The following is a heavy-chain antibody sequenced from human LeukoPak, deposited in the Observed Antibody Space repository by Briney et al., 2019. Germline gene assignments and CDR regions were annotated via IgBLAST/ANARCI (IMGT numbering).Heavy chain of an antibody. CDR2: IFYSGST. CDR3: ARLRELPHPDY. CDR1: GGSISSYY. V-gene: IGHV4-59*08. J-gene: IGHJ4*02. D-gene: IGHD1-26*01. Sequence: SETLSLTCTVSGGSISSYYWSWIRQPPGKGLEWIGYIFYSGSTNYNPSLKSRVTISVDTSKKQFSLKLTSVTSTDTAVYYCARLRELPHPDYWGQGTLVTVSS.